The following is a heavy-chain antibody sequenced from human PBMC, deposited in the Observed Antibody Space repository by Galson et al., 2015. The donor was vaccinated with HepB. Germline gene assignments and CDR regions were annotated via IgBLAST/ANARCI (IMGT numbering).Heavy chain of an antibody. V-gene: IGHV3-30*18. CDR3: AKGWDFSTH. CDR2: ISYDGITI. D-gene: IGHD2-2*01. J-gene: IGHJ1*01. Sequence: SLRLSCAASGFSFSSYGMHWVRQAPGKGLEWLTVISYDGITIDYAESVKGRFTISRDNSQNTLYLQMTSLRADDTAMYYCAKGWDFSTHWGQGTLVTVSS. CDR1: GFSFSSYG.